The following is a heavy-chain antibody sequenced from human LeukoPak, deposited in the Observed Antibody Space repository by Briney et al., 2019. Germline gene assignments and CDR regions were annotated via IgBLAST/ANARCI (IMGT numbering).Heavy chain of an antibody. J-gene: IGHJ4*02. D-gene: IGHD2-2*01. CDR3: ARDPRYCTGTSCYF. CDR2: ISYSGTST. V-gene: IGHV3-23*01. Sequence: GGSLRLSCAASGFTFSSYATSWVRQAPGKGLEWVSAISYSGTSTFYADSVKGRFTISRDNSKNTLYLQMNSLRAEDTAIYYCARDPRYCTGTSCYFWGQGTLVTVSS. CDR1: GFTFSSYA.